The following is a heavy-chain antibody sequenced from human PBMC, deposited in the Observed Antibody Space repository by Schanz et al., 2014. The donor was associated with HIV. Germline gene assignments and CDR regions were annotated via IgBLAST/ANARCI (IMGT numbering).Heavy chain of an antibody. Sequence: EVQLLESGGGLVQAGGSLRLSCAASGFTFKSYAMSWVRQAPGNGLEWVSAISATGGSTYYADSVKGRFTISRDNSKNTLYLQMNSLRPEDTAVYYCAKDKSRHTYSSSSIFDPWGQGTLVTVSS. CDR1: GFTFKSYA. D-gene: IGHD6-13*01. CDR3: AKDKSRHTYSSSSIFDP. J-gene: IGHJ5*02. V-gene: IGHV3-23*01. CDR2: ISATGGST.